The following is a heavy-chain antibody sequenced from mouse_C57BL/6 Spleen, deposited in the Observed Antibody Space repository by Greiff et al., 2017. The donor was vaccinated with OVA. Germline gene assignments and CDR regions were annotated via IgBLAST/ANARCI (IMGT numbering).Heavy chain of an antibody. CDR1: GYTFTSYW. CDR3: ARGRIYYYGSSYPSFAY. D-gene: IGHD1-1*01. Sequence: QVHVKQSGAELVKPGASVKLSCKASGYTFTSYWMHWVKQRPGQGLEWIGMIHPNSGSTNYNEKFKSKATLTVDKSSSTAYMQLSSLTSEDSAVYYCARGRIYYYGSSYPSFAYWGQGTLVTVSA. CDR2: IHPNSGST. J-gene: IGHJ3*01. V-gene: IGHV1-64*01.